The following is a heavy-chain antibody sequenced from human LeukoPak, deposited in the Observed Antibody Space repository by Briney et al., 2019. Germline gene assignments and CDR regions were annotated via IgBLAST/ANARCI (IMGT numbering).Heavy chain of an antibody. CDR1: GFTFSSYG. V-gene: IGHV3-23*01. CDR3: AKSSGSSGWYPFDY. CDR2: ISGSGGST. Sequence: GGSLRLSCAATGFTFSSYGMSWVRQAPGKGLEWVPGISGSGGSTYHADSVKGRFTISRDNSKNTLYLQMNSLRAEDTAVYYCAKSSGSSGWYPFDYWGQGTLVTVSS. D-gene: IGHD6-19*01. J-gene: IGHJ4*02.